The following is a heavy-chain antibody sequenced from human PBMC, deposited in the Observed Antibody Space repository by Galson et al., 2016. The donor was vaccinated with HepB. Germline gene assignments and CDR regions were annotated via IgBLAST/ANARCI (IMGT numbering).Heavy chain of an antibody. D-gene: IGHD3-9*01. CDR1: GGSISSSSYY. V-gene: IGHV4-39*01. J-gene: IGHJ3*02. Sequence: SETLSLTCTVSGGSISSSSYYWGWIRQPPGKGLEWIGSIHYSGTTYYNPSLKSRVTKSVDTSKNQLSLKLNSVTAADTAEYYCARQGGLVTDAFDIWGQGTMVTVSS. CDR2: IHYSGTT. CDR3: ARQGGLVTDAFDI.